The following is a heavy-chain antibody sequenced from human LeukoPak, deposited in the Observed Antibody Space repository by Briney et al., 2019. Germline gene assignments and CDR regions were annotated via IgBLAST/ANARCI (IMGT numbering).Heavy chain of an antibody. Sequence: ETSETLSLTCKVSGGSMSSRSYYWGWIRQPPGKGLEWIGGISYSGITYYNPSLKSRVTMSVDTPKNQFSLIVRSLTAADTAVYYCARDNYFGSGAEMDDGFDIWGRGTMVTVSS. D-gene: IGHD3-10*01. CDR1: GGSMSSRSYY. CDR2: ISYSGIT. V-gene: IGHV4-39*07. CDR3: ARDNYFGSGAEMDDGFDI. J-gene: IGHJ3*02.